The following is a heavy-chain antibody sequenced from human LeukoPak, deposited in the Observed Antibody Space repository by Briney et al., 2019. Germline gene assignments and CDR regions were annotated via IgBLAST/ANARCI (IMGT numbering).Heavy chain of an antibody. CDR2: IYSGGGT. D-gene: IGHD2-21*01. V-gene: IGHV3-53*01. CDR3: AREIVGTAGAFDI. J-gene: IGHJ3*02. CDR1: GFTFSSYW. Sequence: PGGSLRLSCAASGFTFSSYWMNWARQAPGKGLEWVSVIYSGGGTYYADSVKGRFTISRDNSKNTLYLQMNSLRAEDTAVYYCAREIVGTAGAFDIWGQGTMVTVSS.